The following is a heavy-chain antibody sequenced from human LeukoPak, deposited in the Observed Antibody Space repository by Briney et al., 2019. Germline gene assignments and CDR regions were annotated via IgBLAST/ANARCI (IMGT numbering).Heavy chain of an antibody. V-gene: IGHV3-21*01. CDR1: GFTFSSYS. Sequence: GGSLRLSCAASGFTFSSYSMNWVRQAPGKGLEWVSSISSSSSYIYYADSVKGRFTISRDNARNSLYLQMNSLRAEDTAVYYCARRIAVAGTLWHFDYWGQGTLVTVSS. CDR2: ISSSSSYI. D-gene: IGHD6-19*01. J-gene: IGHJ4*02. CDR3: ARRIAVAGTLWHFDY.